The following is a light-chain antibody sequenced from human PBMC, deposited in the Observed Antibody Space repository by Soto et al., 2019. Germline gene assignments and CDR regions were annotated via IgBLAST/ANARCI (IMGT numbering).Light chain of an antibody. Sequence: EIVMTQSPATLSVSPGERATLSCRASQSVSSNLAWYQKKPGQAPRLLIYGASTRATGIPARFSGSGSGTEFNITIISLPSEDFAVYDCKQYNNWPPLTFCGGTKVEIK. V-gene: IGKV3-15*01. CDR2: GAS. CDR3: KQYNNWPPLT. J-gene: IGKJ4*01. CDR1: QSVSSN.